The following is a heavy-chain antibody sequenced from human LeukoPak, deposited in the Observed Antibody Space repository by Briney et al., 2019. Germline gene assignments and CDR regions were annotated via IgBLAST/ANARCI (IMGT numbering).Heavy chain of an antibody. J-gene: IGHJ4*02. CDR1: GDSVSIKNGA. CDR2: TYYRSKWYN. V-gene: IGHV6-1*01. Sequence: SQTLSLTFAVSGDSVSIKNGAWNWIRQSPSRGLEWLGRTYYRSKWYNDYAESMEGRMTISQDTSKNQYSLHLNSVTPDDTAVYYCARDLGTTGWHTFDYWGQGTLVTVSS. CDR3: ARDLGTTGWHTFDY. D-gene: IGHD6-19*01.